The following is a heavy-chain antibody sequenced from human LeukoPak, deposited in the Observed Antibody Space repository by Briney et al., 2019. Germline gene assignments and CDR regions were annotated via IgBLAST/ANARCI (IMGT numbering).Heavy chain of an antibody. D-gene: IGHD3-3*01. V-gene: IGHV4-34*01. J-gene: IGHJ4*02. Sequence: SETLSLTCAVSGGSFSGYYWSWIRQPPGKGLEWIGEINHSGSTNYNPSLKSRVTISVDTSKNQFSLKLSSVTAADTAVYYCARGRFDFWSGPFAGDWGQGTLVIVSS. CDR2: INHSGST. CDR3: ARGRFDFWSGPFAGD. CDR1: GGSFSGYY.